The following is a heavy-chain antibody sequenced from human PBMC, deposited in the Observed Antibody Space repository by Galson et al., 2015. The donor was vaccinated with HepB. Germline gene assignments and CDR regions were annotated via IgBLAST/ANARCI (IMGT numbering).Heavy chain of an antibody. V-gene: IGHV5-51*03. CDR2: IYPGDSET. Sequence: QSGAEVKKPGDSLKISCKGSGYSFTTYWIGWVRQMPGKGLEWMGIIYPGDSETRYSPSFQGQVTISADKSISTAFLQWGSLKASDTAMYYCARPYCSSTSCHVLGSFDIWGQGTMVTVSS. CDR1: GYSFTTYW. J-gene: IGHJ3*02. D-gene: IGHD2-2*01. CDR3: ARPYCSSTSCHVLGSFDI.